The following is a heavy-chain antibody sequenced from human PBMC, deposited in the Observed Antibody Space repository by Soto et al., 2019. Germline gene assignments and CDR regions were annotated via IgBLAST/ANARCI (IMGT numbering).Heavy chain of an antibody. Sequence: ASVKVSCKASGYTFTGYYMHWVRQAPGQGLEWMGWIDPNSGGTNYAQKFQGWVTMTRDTSISTGYMELSRLRSDDTAVYYCARTQSRGNSSCVGSWDYWGQGTLVTVSS. J-gene: IGHJ4*02. CDR1: GYTFTGYY. D-gene: IGHD2-15*01. CDR2: IDPNSGGT. CDR3: ARTQSRGNSSCVGSWDY. V-gene: IGHV1-2*04.